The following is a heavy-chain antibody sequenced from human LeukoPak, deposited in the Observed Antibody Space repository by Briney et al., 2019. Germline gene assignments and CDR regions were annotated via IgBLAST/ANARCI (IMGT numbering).Heavy chain of an antibody. D-gene: IGHD6-25*01. CDR2: ISYDGSNK. CDR3: ARAADSYAFDI. CDR1: GFTFSGYA. V-gene: IGHV3-30-3*01. J-gene: IGHJ3*02. Sequence: GGSLRFSCAASGFTFSGYAMHWVRQAPGKGLEWVAVISYDGSNKYYADSVKGRFTISRDNSKNTLYLQMNSLRAEDTAVYYCARAADSYAFDIWGQGTMVTVSS.